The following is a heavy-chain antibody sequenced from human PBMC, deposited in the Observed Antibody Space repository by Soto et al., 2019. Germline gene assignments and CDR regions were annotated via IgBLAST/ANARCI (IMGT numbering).Heavy chain of an antibody. V-gene: IGHV3-23*01. CDR1: GFTFSSYA. D-gene: IGHD4-4*01. CDR3: AKDYSNGGYFDY. CDR2: ISGSGGST. Sequence: GGSLRLSCAASGFTFSSYAMSWVRQAPGKGLEWVSAISGSGGSTYYADSVKGRFTISRDNSKNTLYLQMNGLRAEDTAVYYCAKDYSNGGYFDYWGQGTLVTVSS. J-gene: IGHJ4*02.